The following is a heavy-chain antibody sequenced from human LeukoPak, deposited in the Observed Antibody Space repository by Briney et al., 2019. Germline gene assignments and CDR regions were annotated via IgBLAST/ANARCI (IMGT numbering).Heavy chain of an antibody. CDR1: GWTFSGYY. V-gene: IGHV4-34*01. CDR3: ARDGVYRPRYFDY. CDR2: INHSGST. J-gene: IGHJ4*02. Sequence: SETLSLTCAVYGWTFSGYYWSWIRQPPGKGLEWIGDINHSGSTNYNPSLKSRVTISVDTSKNQFSLKLSSVTAAETAVYYCARDGVYRPRYFDYWGQGTLVTVSS. D-gene: IGHD2-8*01.